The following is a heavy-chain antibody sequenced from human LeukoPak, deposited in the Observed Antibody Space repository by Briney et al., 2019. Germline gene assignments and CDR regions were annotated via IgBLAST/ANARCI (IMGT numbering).Heavy chain of an antibody. CDR3: ATTGYSSGWYRPVDY. CDR2: IIPIFGTA. V-gene: IGHV1-69*13. D-gene: IGHD6-19*01. CDR1: GGTFSSYA. Sequence: SVKVSCKASGGTFSSYAISWVRQAPGQGLEWMGGIIPIFGTANYAQKFQGRVTITADESTSTAYMELSSLRSEDTAVYYCATTGYSSGWYRPVDYWGQGTLVTVSS. J-gene: IGHJ4*02.